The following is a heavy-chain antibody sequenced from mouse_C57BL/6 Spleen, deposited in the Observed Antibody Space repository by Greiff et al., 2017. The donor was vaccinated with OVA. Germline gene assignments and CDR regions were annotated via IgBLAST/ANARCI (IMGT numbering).Heavy chain of an antibody. J-gene: IGHJ1*03. CDR1: GFSLTSYG. CDR2: IWSGGST. V-gene: IGHV2-2*01. Sequence: VQLQQSGPGLVQPSQSLSITCTVSGFSLTSYGVHWVRQSPVKGLEWLGVIWSGGSTDYNAAFISRLSISKDNSKSQVFFKMNSLQADDTAIYYCARNRDYGRYFDVWGTGTTVTVSS. CDR3: ARNRDYGRYFDV. D-gene: IGHD1-1*01.